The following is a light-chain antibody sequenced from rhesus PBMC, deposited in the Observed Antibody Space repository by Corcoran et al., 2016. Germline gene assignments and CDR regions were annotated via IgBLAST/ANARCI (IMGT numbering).Light chain of an antibody. CDR3: QQYYNYPFT. V-gene: IGKV1-46*01. CDR2: SAS. J-gene: IGKJ3*01. CDR1: QSFSNS. Sequence: DIQMTQSPSSLSASVGDTVTITCRASQSFSNSLAWYQQKPGKAPKLLIYSASSLQSGVPSRFSGSKSGTDFTLTISSLQPEDIASYYCQQYYNYPFTFGPGTKLDIK.